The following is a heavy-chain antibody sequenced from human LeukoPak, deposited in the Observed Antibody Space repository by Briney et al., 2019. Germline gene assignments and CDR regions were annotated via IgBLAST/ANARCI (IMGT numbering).Heavy chain of an antibody. J-gene: IGHJ4*02. CDR1: GFTFSSYA. Sequence: PGGSLRLSCAASGFTFSSYAMSWVRQAPGKGLEWVSAISGSGGSTYYADSVKGRFTISRDNSKNTLYLQMNSLSAEDTAVYYCARIEGSYSYFDYWGQGTLVTVSS. D-gene: IGHD1-26*01. CDR2: ISGSGGST. CDR3: ARIEGSYSYFDY. V-gene: IGHV3-23*01.